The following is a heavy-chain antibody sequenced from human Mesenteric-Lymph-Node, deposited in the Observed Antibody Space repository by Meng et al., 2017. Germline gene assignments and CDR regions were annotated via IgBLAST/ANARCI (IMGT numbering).Heavy chain of an antibody. CDR3: VRGSPWFGEIFDAFDI. J-gene: IGHJ3*02. V-gene: IGHV3-30*07. CDR2: ISYDGSNK. CDR1: GFTFSSYA. D-gene: IGHD3-10*01. Sequence: GGSLRLSCAASGFTFSSYAMHWVRQAPGKGLEWVAVISYDGSNKYYADSVKGRFTISRDTGEKSLSLQMNSLRAEDTAVYYCVRGSPWFGEIFDAFDIWGQGTMVTVSS.